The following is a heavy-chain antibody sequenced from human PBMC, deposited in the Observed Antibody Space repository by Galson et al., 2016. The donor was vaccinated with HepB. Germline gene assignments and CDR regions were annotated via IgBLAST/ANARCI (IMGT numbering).Heavy chain of an antibody. D-gene: IGHD3-10*01. CDR2: VTHTGNT. J-gene: IGHJ6*04. CDR1: GGSFNSYS. CDR3: ARGDRGPTMIQGVITDMDV. V-gene: IGHV4-34*01. Sequence: SETLSLTCSVYGGSFNSYSWSWIRQPPGKGLEWIGEVTHTGNTNYNPSLESRLTMAIDTSKNQFSLRLRSVTAADTAVYYCARGDRGPTMIQGVITDMDVWGKGTTVTVSS.